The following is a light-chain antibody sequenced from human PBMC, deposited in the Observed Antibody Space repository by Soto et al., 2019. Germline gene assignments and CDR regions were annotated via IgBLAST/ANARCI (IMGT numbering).Light chain of an antibody. CDR2: EAS. CDR1: STDFVSYNR. CDR3: SLYTSENTYV. J-gene: IGLJ1*01. Sequence: QSALTQPPSVSGSPGQSVTISCTGTSTDFVSYNRVSWYQQPPGTAPKLIIYEASNRPSGVPDRVSGSKSGNTASLPICGLQPADEADYYCSLYTSENTYVFGTGTKLTVL. V-gene: IGLV2-18*01.